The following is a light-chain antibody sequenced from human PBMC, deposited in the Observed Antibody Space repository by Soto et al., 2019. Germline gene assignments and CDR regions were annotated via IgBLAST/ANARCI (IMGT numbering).Light chain of an antibody. V-gene: IGLV2-8*01. CDR2: AVS. J-gene: IGLJ1*01. Sequence: QSVLTQPPSASGSPGQSVTISCTGTSSDVGGYNYVSWYQQHPGKAPKLMIYAVSKRPSGVPDRFSGSKSGNTASLTVSGLQAEDEADYYCCSYAGSYTWVFVTGTKLTVL. CDR1: SSDVGGYNY. CDR3: CSYAGSYTWV.